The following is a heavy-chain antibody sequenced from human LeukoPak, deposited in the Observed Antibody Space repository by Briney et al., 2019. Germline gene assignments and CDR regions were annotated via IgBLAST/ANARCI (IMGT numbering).Heavy chain of an antibody. CDR2: IYYSGST. CDR1: GGSISSYY. Sequence: PSETLSLTCTVSGGSISSYYWSWIRQPPGKGLEWIGYIYYSGSTNYNPSLKSRVTILVDTSKDQFSLKLSSVTAADTAVYYGARHLSPYQPFDYWGQGTLVTVSS. J-gene: IGHJ4*02. CDR3: ARHLSPYQPFDY. D-gene: IGHD2-2*01. V-gene: IGHV4-59*08.